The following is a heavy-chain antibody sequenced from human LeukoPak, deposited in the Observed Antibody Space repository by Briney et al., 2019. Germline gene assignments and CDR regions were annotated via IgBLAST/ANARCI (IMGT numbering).Heavy chain of an antibody. CDR1: GGSFSSADHY. D-gene: IGHD6-19*01. Sequence: SETLSLTCTVSGGSFSSADHYWSWIRQPPGKGLEWIGYIYYSGSTNYNPSLKSRVTISVDTSKNQFSLKLSSVTAADTAVYYCATIAELYSSGWYPLDYWGQGTMVTVSS. CDR3: ATIAELYSSGWYPLDY. J-gene: IGHJ4*02. V-gene: IGHV4-61*08. CDR2: IYYSGST.